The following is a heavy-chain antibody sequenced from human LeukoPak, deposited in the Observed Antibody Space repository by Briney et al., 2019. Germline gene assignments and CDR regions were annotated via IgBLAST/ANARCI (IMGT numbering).Heavy chain of an antibody. J-gene: IGHJ5*02. V-gene: IGHV4-39*07. CDR1: GGSISSSSYY. CDR2: IYYSGST. CDR3: ARQGYDFWSGYWTDP. Sequence: SETLSLTCTVSGGSISSSSYYWGWIRQPPGKGLEWIGSIYYSGSTYYNPSLKSRVTISVDTSKNQFSLKLSSVTAADTAVYYCARQGYDFWSGYWTDPWGQGTLVTVSS. D-gene: IGHD3-3*01.